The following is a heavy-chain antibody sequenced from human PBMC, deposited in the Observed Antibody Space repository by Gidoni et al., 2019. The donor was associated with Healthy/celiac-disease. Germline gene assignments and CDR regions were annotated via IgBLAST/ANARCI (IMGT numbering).Heavy chain of an antibody. CDR1: GFTFSSYG. CDR3: AKPHPYSSGWYYFDY. J-gene: IGHJ4*02. V-gene: IGHV3-30*18. Sequence: QVQLVESGGGVVQPGRSLRLSCATSGFTFSSYGMHWVRQAPGQGLDWVAVISYDGSNKYYADSVKGRFTISRDNSKNTLYLQMNSLRAEDTAVYYCAKPHPYSSGWYYFDYWGQGTLVTVSS. CDR2: ISYDGSNK. D-gene: IGHD6-19*01.